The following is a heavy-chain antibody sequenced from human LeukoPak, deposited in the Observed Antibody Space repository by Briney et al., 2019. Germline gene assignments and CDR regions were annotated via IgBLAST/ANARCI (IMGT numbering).Heavy chain of an antibody. D-gene: IGHD6-19*01. CDR1: GFTFSSYA. CDR2: ISGSGGST. V-gene: IGHV3-23*01. Sequence: PGGSLRLSCAASGFTFSSYAMSWVRQAPGKGLEWVSAISGSGGSTYYADSVKGRFTNSRDNSKNTLYLQMNSLRAEDTAVYYCAKDIEDSSGWSPCDYWGQGTLVTVSS. CDR3: AKDIEDSSGWSPCDY. J-gene: IGHJ4*02.